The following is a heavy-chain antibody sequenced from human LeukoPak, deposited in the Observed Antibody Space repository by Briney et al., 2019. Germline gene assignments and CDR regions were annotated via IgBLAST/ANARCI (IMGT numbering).Heavy chain of an antibody. Sequence: ASVKVSCKASGYTFTSYGISWVRQAPGQGLEWMGWISAYNGNTNYAQKLQGRVTMTTDTSTSTAYMELRSLRSDDTAVYYCARGYCSSTSCLRDYYGMDVWGQGTTVTVSS. V-gene: IGHV1-18*01. J-gene: IGHJ6*02. CDR2: ISAYNGNT. D-gene: IGHD2-2*01. CDR1: GYTFTSYG. CDR3: ARGYCSSTSCLRDYYGMDV.